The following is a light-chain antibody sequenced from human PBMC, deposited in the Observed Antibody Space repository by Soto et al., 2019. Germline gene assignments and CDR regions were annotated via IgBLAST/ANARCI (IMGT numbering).Light chain of an antibody. Sequence: DIRMTQSPSTLSASVGDRVTITCRASQSVSNWLAWYQQRPGKAPKLLIYKASTLESGVPSRFSGSGSGTEFTLTITSLQPDDFATYYCQQYDVYSRTFGQGTKVEIK. CDR2: KAS. V-gene: IGKV1-5*03. CDR1: QSVSNW. CDR3: QQYDVYSRT. J-gene: IGKJ1*01.